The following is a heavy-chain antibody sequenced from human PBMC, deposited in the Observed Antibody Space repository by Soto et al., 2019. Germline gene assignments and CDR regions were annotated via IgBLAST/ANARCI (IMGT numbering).Heavy chain of an antibody. CDR3: ARTLDYGHMAV. CDR2: IYRSGSA. Sequence: SETLSLTCTVSGDSVRNQYWSWIRRPPGRGLEWIGYIYRSGSAKYNPSLKSRLTISVDTSKNQFSLKLSSVTAADTAVYYCARTLDYGHMAVWGKGTSVTFPS. V-gene: IGHV4-4*09. J-gene: IGHJ6*03. CDR1: GDSVRNQY. D-gene: IGHD3-16*01.